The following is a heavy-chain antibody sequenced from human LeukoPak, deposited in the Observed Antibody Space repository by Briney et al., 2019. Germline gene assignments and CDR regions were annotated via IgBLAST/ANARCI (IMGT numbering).Heavy chain of an antibody. Sequence: GASVKVSCKASGYTFTSYDINWVRQATGQGLEWMGWMNPNSGNTGYAQKFQGRVTITRNTSISTAYMELSSLRAEDTAVYYCARMALDGGFDYWGQGTLVTVSS. V-gene: IGHV1-8*03. CDR1: GYTFTSYD. D-gene: IGHD5-24*01. CDR2: MNPNSGNT. CDR3: ARMALDGGFDY. J-gene: IGHJ4*02.